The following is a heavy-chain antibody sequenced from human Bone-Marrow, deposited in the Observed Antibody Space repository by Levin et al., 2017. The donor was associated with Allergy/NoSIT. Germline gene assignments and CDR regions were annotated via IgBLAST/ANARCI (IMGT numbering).Heavy chain of an antibody. J-gene: IGHJ4*02. Sequence: GESLKISCAASGFTFINYAMSWVRRAPGKGLEWVSTLSGSGGSTYYADSVKGRFTISRDNSRNTLYLQLDSLRADDTAVYYCARMPRSDGSGSLPYWGQGTLVTVSS. V-gene: IGHV3-23*01. D-gene: IGHD3-10*01. CDR1: GFTFINYA. CDR3: ARMPRSDGSGSLPY. CDR2: LSGSGGST.